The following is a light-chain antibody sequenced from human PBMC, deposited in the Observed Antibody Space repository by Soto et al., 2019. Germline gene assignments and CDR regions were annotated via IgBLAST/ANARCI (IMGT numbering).Light chain of an antibody. V-gene: IGKV1-39*01. CDR1: HNISTY. CDR3: QQSYSTLYT. Sequence: DIQMTQSPSSLAASVGDGVTITCRASHNISTYLHWYQQKQGKAPKXLIYATSNLQSGVPSRFSGSGSGTEFTRTISSLQPEDFATYYCQQSYSTLYTFGQGTKVDIK. J-gene: IGKJ2*01. CDR2: ATS.